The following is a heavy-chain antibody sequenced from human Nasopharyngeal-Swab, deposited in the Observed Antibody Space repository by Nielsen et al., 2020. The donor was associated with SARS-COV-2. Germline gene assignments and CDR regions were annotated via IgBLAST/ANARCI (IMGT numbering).Heavy chain of an antibody. CDR2: IIPIFGTA. D-gene: IGHD5-18*01. Sequence: SVQVSCKASRGTFSIYAISWVRQAPGQGLEWMGGIIPIFGTAKYAQKFQGRVTITADESTSTAYMELSSLRSEDAAVYYCARVTAMAEGYYYGMDVWGQGTTVTVSS. CDR1: RGTFSIYA. J-gene: IGHJ6*02. V-gene: IGHV1-69*13. CDR3: ARVTAMAEGYYYGMDV.